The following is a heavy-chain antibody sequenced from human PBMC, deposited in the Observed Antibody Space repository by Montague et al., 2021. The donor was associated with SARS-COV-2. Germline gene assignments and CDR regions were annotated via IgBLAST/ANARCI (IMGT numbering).Heavy chain of an antibody. CDR1: GGSIRSSSYY. CDR3: ARHRITIFLGRVFDY. Sequence: ETLSLTCTVSGGSIRSSSYYWGWIRQPPGKGLEWIGSIYYSGSTYYNPSLKSRVTISVDTSKNQFSLKLSSVTAADTAVYYCARHRITIFLGRVFDYWGQGTLVTVSS. CDR2: IYYSGST. J-gene: IGHJ4*02. D-gene: IGHD3-9*01. V-gene: IGHV4-39*01.